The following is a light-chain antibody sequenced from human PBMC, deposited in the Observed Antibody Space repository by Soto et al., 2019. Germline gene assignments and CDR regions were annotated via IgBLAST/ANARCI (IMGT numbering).Light chain of an antibody. CDR3: QQCHRYLT. CDR2: DAS. J-gene: IGKJ1*01. V-gene: IGKV1-5*01. CDR1: QSVSGW. Sequence: ASVGDTVTVTCRASQSVSGWLAWYQQKPGEAPKLLIYDASALQSGVPSRFSGSASGTEFTLTISSLQPDDIATYYCQQCHRYLTFGQGTKVDI.